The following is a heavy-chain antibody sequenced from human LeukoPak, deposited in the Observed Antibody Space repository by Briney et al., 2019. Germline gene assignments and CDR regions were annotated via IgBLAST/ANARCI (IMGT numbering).Heavy chain of an antibody. Sequence: SETLSLTCSVSGGSISSYYWSWIRQPPGKGLEWIGYLYYSGSTNSNPSLKSRVTMSVDTSKNQFSLKLRSVTTADTAVYYCARGGSGISNAFDIWGQGTMVTVSS. CDR2: LYYSGST. CDR3: ARGGSGISNAFDI. V-gene: IGHV4-59*01. D-gene: IGHD3-10*01. CDR1: GGSISSYY. J-gene: IGHJ3*02.